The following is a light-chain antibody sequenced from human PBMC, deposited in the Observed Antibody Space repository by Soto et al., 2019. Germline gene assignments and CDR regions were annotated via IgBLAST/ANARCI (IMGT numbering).Light chain of an antibody. V-gene: IGLV2-14*01. CDR3: SSYTSSSTRV. CDR2: EVS. Sequence: QSALTQPASVSGSPGQSITISCTGTSSDVGGYNYVSWYQQHPGKAPKLMIYEVSNRPSGVSNRFSGSKSGNTASLTISGRQAEDEADYYCSSYTSSSTRVFGGGTKPTVL. J-gene: IGLJ3*02. CDR1: SSDVGGYNY.